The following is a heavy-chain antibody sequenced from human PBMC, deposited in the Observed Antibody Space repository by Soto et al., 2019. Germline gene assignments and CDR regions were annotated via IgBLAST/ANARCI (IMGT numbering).Heavy chain of an antibody. CDR2: INPSGGST. D-gene: IGHD6-19*01. J-gene: IGHJ4*02. Sequence: ASVKVSCKSSGYTFTNYYMHWVRQPPGQGLEWMGIINPSGGSTSYAQKFQGRVTMTRDTSTNTVYMELSSLRSEVTAVYYCARGFSGGWPFDYWAQGTLVTVSS. CDR3: ARGFSGGWPFDY. V-gene: IGHV1-46*01. CDR1: GYTFTNYY.